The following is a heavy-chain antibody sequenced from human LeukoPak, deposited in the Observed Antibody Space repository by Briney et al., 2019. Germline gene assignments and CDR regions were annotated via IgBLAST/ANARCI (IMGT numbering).Heavy chain of an antibody. Sequence: PSQTLSLTCTVSGGSISSGGYYWSWIRQHPGKGLEWIGYIYYSGSTYYNPSLKSRVTISVDTSKNQFSLKLSSVTAADTAVYYCARAAYCSSTSCYGWFDPWGQETLVTVSS. V-gene: IGHV4-31*03. J-gene: IGHJ5*02. CDR1: GGSISSGGYY. D-gene: IGHD2-2*01. CDR2: IYYSGST. CDR3: ARAAYCSSTSCYGWFDP.